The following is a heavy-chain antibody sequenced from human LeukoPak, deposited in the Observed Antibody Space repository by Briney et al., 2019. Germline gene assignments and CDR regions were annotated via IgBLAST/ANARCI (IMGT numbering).Heavy chain of an antibody. Sequence: SGGSLRLSCAASGFTCSRFGMHWVRQAPGKGLEWVSYISSSGSTIYYADSVKGRFTISRDNAKNSLYLQMNSLRAEDTAVYYCARDRLHCSSTSCYEVAVADWGQGTLVTVSS. CDR2: ISSSGSTI. D-gene: IGHD2-2*01. CDR3: ARDRLHCSSTSCYEVAVAD. V-gene: IGHV3-48*03. CDR1: GFTCSRFG. J-gene: IGHJ4*02.